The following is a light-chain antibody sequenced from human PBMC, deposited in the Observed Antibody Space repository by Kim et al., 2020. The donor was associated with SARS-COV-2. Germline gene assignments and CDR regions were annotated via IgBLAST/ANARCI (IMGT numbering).Light chain of an antibody. CDR3: QQTSSVPLT. CDR2: SAS. V-gene: IGKV1-39*01. Sequence: SASVGDRVTITCRASQSINNLLNWYQKKPGKAPQTLIYSASNLQSGVPSRFSGSGSGTDFTLTISSLQLEDFATYYCQQTSSVPLTFGGGTKAEI. CDR1: QSINNL. J-gene: IGKJ4*01.